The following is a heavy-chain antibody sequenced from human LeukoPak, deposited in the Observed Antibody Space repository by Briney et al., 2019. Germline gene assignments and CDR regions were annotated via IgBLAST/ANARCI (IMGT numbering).Heavy chain of an antibody. CDR1: GYTFTGYW. CDR2: IYLGDSNI. D-gene: IGHD6-6*01. J-gene: IGHJ5*02. Sequence: GESLKISCTGSGYTFTGYWIGWVRQMPGKGLEWMGIIYLGDSNIRYSPSFQGQVTISADNSITTAYLQWSSLKPSDTAIYYCARLRGPVLKKAWFDPWGQGTLVTVSS. CDR3: ARLRGPVLKKAWFDP. V-gene: IGHV5-51*01.